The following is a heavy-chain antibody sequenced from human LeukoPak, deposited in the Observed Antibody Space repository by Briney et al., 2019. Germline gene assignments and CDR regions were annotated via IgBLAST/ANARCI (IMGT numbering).Heavy chain of an antibody. D-gene: IGHD6-19*01. J-gene: IGHJ4*02. Sequence: GGSLRLSCAVSGLTFSDHKVDWVRQAPGKGLEWVGRIRNKANRDTTEYAASVKGRFTISRDDSKNSLYLQMNSLRAEDTAVYYCAKDRRWLGTCFDYWGQGTLVTVSS. CDR2: IRNKANRDTT. CDR1: GLTFSDHK. V-gene: IGHV3-72*01. CDR3: AKDRRWLGTCFDY.